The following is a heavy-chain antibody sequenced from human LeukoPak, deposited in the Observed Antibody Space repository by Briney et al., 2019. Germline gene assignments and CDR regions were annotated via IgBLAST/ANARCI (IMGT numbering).Heavy chain of an antibody. CDR1: GGSISSGGYS. CDR2: IYHSGST. Sequence: SETLSLTCAVSGGSISSGGYSWSWIRQPPGKGLEWIGYIYHSGSTYYNPSLKSRVTISVDRSKNQFSLKLSSVTAADTAVYYCARWNPISYYFDYWGQGTLVTVSS. V-gene: IGHV4-30-2*01. J-gene: IGHJ4*02. CDR3: ARWNPISYYFDY. D-gene: IGHD1-1*01.